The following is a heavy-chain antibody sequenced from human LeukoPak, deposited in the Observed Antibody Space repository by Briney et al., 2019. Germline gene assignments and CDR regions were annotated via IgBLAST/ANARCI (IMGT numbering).Heavy chain of an antibody. Sequence: SETLSLTCTVSGGSVSSGSYYWSWIRQPPGKGLEWIGYIYYSGSTNYNPSLKSRVTISVDTSINQFSLKLSSVTAADTAVYYCARGYSSGWYRSFDYWGQGTLVTVSS. CDR1: GGSVSSGSYY. CDR3: ARGYSSGWYRSFDY. J-gene: IGHJ4*02. D-gene: IGHD6-19*01. V-gene: IGHV4-61*01. CDR2: IYYSGST.